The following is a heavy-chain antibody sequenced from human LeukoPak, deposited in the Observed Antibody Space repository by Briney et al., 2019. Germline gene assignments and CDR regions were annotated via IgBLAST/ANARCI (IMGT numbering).Heavy chain of an antibody. CDR2: IWYDGSNK. V-gene: IGHV3-33*01. CDR1: GFTFRNHG. Sequence: PGGSLRLSCAASGFTFRNHGMHWIRQAPGKGLEWVAIIWYDGSNKYYAASVNGRFTISRDNSKNTLYLQMNSLRDDDTAVYYCVRDRGALQHFDYWGQGTLVTVSS. J-gene: IGHJ4*02. CDR3: VRDRGALQHFDY. D-gene: IGHD3-16*01.